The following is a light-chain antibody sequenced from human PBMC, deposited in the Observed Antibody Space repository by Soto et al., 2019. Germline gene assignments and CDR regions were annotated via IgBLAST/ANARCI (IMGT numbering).Light chain of an antibody. Sequence: DIQMTQSPSSLSASVGDRVTITCRASQDISVYLAWYQQKPGKVPKLLIYSASTLQSGVPSRLSGSGSGTDFTLTISSLQPEDVATYYCRKFNTAPLTFGQGTRLEMK. CDR2: SAS. V-gene: IGKV1-27*01. CDR1: QDISVY. J-gene: IGKJ5*01. CDR3: RKFNTAPLT.